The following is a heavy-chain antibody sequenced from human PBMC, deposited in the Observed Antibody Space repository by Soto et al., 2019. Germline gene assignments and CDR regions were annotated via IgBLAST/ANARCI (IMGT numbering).Heavy chain of an antibody. J-gene: IGHJ4*02. CDR3: AKEGGLSGSYYISSSYYFDY. CDR2: ISYDGSNT. V-gene: IGHV3-30*18. D-gene: IGHD1-26*01. CDR1: GFTFSSYG. Sequence: GGSLRLSCVASGFTFSSYGMHWVRQAPGKGLEWLAIISYDGSNTYYADSVKGRFTISRDNSKNTLYLQMNSLRAEDTSVYYCAKEGGLSGSYYISSSYYFDYWGQGPLVTVSS.